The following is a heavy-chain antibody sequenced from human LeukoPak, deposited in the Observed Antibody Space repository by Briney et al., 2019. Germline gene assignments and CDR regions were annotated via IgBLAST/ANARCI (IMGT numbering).Heavy chain of an antibody. Sequence: ASVKVSCKSSGYTFTSCFMHWVRQAPGQGLEWKGIINPSGGSTSYAQKFQGRVTMTRDTSTSTVYMELSSLRSDDPAVYYCARPLVVSGIFDSGGQGTRVTVSS. CDR1: GYTFTSCF. CDR3: ARPLVVSGIFDS. CDR2: INPSGGST. D-gene: IGHD2-8*02. V-gene: IGHV1-46*01. J-gene: IGHJ4*02.